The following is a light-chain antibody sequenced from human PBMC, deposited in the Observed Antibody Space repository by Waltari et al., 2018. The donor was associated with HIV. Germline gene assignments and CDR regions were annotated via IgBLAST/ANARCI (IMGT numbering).Light chain of an antibody. CDR3: GTWDSRLSAFV. J-gene: IGLJ1*01. Sequence: QSILTQPPSVSAAPGQRVTISCSGSSSNIGNTSVSWYQHFPGTAPKLLIYDNNKRPSGIPDRFSGSKSGTSATLGITGLQTGDEADYYCGTWDSRLSAFVLGTGTSVTVL. CDR1: SSNIGNTS. V-gene: IGLV1-51*01. CDR2: DNN.